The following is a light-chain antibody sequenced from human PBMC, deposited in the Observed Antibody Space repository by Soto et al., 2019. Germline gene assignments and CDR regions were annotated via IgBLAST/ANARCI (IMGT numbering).Light chain of an antibody. CDR3: AAWDDSLNGWV. CDR2: GND. V-gene: IGLV1-44*01. Sequence: QSVLTQPPSASGTPGQWVIISCSGSSSNFGGNTANWYQQFPGTAPKVLIYGNDQRPSGVPDRFSGSKSGTSASLAISGLQSEDEADYYCAAWDDSLNGWVFGGGTKVTV. CDR1: SSNFGGNT. J-gene: IGLJ3*02.